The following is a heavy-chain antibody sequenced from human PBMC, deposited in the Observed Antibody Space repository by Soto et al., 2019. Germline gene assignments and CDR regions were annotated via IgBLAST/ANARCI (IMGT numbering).Heavy chain of an antibody. CDR3: ARGGGNYDYRDYYYMGV. J-gene: IGHJ6*03. CDR2: INHSGST. V-gene: IGHV4-34*01. Sequence: SETLSLTCAVYGGSFSGYYWSWIRQPPGKGLEWIGEINHSGSTNYNPSLKSRVTISVDTSKNQFSLKLSSVTAADTAVYYFARGGGNYDYRDYYYMGVWGKGTTVTVSS. CDR1: GGSFSGYY. D-gene: IGHD3-3*01.